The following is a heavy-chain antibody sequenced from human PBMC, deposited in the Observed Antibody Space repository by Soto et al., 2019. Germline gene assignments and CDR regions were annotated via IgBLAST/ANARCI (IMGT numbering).Heavy chain of an antibody. CDR1: GFTFSSCA. V-gene: IGHV3-64D*06. CDR2: ITSEGDRT. Sequence: TGGSLRLSCSASGFTFSSCAMHWVRQAPGKGLEYVSGITSEGDRTYHADSVKGRFTISRDNSKNMLYLQMSSLRVEDTAIYYCVKGNQLLRYYFEYWGQGTLVTVSS. J-gene: IGHJ4*02. D-gene: IGHD1-26*01. CDR3: VKGNQLLRYYFEY.